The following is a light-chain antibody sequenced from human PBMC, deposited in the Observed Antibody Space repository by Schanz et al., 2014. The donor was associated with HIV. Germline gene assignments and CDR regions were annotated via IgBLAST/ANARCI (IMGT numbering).Light chain of an antibody. CDR3: SSFAGSNIPWV. V-gene: IGLV2-11*01. Sequence: QSVLTQPRSVSGSPGQSVTISCTGTSSDVGGYNYVSWYQQHPGKAPKLMIYDVSKRPSGVPDRFSGSKSGSTASLTVSGLQPEDEADYYCSSFAGSNIPWVFGGGTKLTVL. CDR2: DVS. J-gene: IGLJ3*02. CDR1: SSDVGGYNY.